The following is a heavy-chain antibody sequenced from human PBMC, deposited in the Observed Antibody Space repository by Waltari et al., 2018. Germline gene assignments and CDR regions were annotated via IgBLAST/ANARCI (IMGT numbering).Heavy chain of an antibody. J-gene: IGHJ4*02. CDR1: EFGCRDSW. V-gene: IGHV3-7*01. Sequence: EVQLVEAGGGLVQPGWSLIRACATSEFGCRDSWMSWVRQAPGKGLEWLANIIYDGGVKDIVDSVKGRFTVSRDNAENSLFLHMNSLRVEDTAVYYCARENYNGAAGDYWGQGTLVTVSS. CDR2: IIYDGGVK. CDR3: ARENYNGAAGDY. D-gene: IGHD6-13*01.